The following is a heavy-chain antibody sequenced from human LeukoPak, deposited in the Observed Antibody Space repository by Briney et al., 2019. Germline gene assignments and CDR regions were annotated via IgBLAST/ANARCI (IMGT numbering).Heavy chain of an antibody. J-gene: IGHJ6*02. V-gene: IGHV4-59*01. CDR1: GGSISSYY. D-gene: IGHD3-9*01. CDR2: IYYSGST. CDR3: ARVPPGYYDILPGQAYYGMDV. Sequence: SETLSLTCTVSGGSISSYYWSWIRQPPGKGLEWIGYIYYSGSTNYNPSLKSRVTISVDTSKNQFSLKLSSVTAADTAVYYCARVPPGYYDILPGQAYYGMDVWGQGTTVTVSS.